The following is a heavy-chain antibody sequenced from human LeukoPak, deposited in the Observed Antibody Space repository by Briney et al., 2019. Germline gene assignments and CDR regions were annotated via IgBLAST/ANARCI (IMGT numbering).Heavy chain of an antibody. Sequence: PGGSLRLSCAASGFTFSSYWMIWVRQAPGKGLEWVAVISYDGSNKYYADSVKGRFTISRDNSKNTLYLQMNSLRAEDTAVYYCALIGGYNFGYWGQGTLVTVSS. J-gene: IGHJ4*02. D-gene: IGHD5-24*01. V-gene: IGHV3-30-3*01. CDR3: ALIGGYNFGY. CDR1: GFTFSSYW. CDR2: ISYDGSNK.